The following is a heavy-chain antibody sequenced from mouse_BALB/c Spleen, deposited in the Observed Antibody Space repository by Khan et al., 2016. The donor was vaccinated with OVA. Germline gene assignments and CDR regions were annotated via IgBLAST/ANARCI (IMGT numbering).Heavy chain of an antibody. CDR3: STSGNYGGTYYLAMDY. Sequence: QVQLQQSGAELVKPGASVKMSCKASGYTFTTYWMHWVKQRPGQGLEWIGYINPCTGYNEYNQKFKDKATLTADKSSTTAYMQLISLTSEDSAVYYCSTSGNYGGTYYLAMDYWGQGTSVTVSS. CDR1: GYTFTTYW. J-gene: IGHJ4*01. CDR2: INPCTGYN. V-gene: IGHV1-7*01. D-gene: IGHD2-1*01.